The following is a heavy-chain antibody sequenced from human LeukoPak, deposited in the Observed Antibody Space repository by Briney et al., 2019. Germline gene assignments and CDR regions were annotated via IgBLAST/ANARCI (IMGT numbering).Heavy chain of an antibody. CDR2: IYYSGST. D-gene: IGHD2-15*01. CDR1: GGSISSYY. CDR3: ARDGGIYCSGGSCYYGWYFDL. Sequence: PSETLSLTCTVSGGSISSYYWSWIRQPPGKGLEWSGYIYYSGSTNYNPSLKSRVTISVDTSKNQFSLKLSSVTAADTAVYYCARDGGIYCSGGSCYYGWYFDLWGRGTLVTVSS. V-gene: IGHV4-59*01. J-gene: IGHJ2*01.